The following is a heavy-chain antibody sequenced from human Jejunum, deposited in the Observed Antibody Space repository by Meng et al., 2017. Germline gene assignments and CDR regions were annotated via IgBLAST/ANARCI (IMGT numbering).Heavy chain of an antibody. J-gene: IGHJ4*02. CDR2: MSGNGATT. V-gene: IGHV3-23*01. Sequence: GGSLRLSCAASGFTFSTYAMSWVRQAPGKGLEWVSGMSGNGATTYYADSVKGRFTISRDNSKNTLYLQMNSLRAEDTAVYYCAKRGPYCNGATCYYYFASWGQGTLVTVSS. D-gene: IGHD2-15*01. CDR1: GFTFSTYA. CDR3: AKRGPYCNGATCYYYFAS.